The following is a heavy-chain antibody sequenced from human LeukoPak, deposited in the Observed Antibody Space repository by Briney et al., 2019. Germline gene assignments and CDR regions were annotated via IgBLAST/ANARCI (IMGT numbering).Heavy chain of an antibody. CDR3: AKESRYYYGSGSFSSQFDY. V-gene: IGHV3-23*01. Sequence: GGSLRLSCVASGFTFSGYAMSWVRPAPGKGLEWVSSISGSGASTYYADSVKGRFTSSRDNSKNTLYLQVNNLRAEDTAVYYCAKESRYYYGSGSFSSQFDYWGQGNLVTVSS. J-gene: IGHJ4*02. D-gene: IGHD3-10*01. CDR2: ISGSGAST. CDR1: GFTFSGYA.